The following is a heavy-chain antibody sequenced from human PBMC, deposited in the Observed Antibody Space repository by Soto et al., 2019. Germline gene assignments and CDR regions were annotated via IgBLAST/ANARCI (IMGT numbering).Heavy chain of an antibody. Sequence: PGESLKISCKGSGYSFTSYWIGWVRQMPGKGLEWMGIIYPGDSDTRYNPSFQGQVTISADKSISTAYLQWSSLKASDTALYYCARLTITSWYWFDPWGQGTLVNVSS. CDR1: GYSFTSYW. D-gene: IGHD2-2*01. V-gene: IGHV5-51*01. CDR3: ARLTITSWYWFDP. J-gene: IGHJ5*02. CDR2: IYPGDSDT.